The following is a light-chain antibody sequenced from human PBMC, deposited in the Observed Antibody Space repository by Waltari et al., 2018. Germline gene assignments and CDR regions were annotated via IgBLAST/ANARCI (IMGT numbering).Light chain of an antibody. V-gene: IGLV2-14*03. J-gene: IGLJ2*01. Sequence: QSALTQPASVSGSPGQSITISCTGTSSDVGGSNFVSWYQHPPGKAPKLMIYDVRKRPSGVSKRFSGSKSGNTASLTISGLQAEDERCYYCSSHTSSSTVVFGGGTKLTVL. CDR3: SSHTSSSTVV. CDR2: DVR. CDR1: SSDVGGSNF.